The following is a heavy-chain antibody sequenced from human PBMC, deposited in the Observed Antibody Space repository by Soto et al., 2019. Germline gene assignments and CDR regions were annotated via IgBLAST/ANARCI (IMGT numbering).Heavy chain of an antibody. J-gene: IGHJ4*02. CDR3: AKDGRDRTGTTSLTFDF. Sequence: GGSLRLSCAASGFTFSNYAMSWVRQAPGKGLEWVSGISGSGSETYYADSVKGRFTISRDNSKNTLYLQMNSLRGEDTAVYYCAKDGRDRTGTTSLTFDFWGQGTVVTVSS. CDR1: GFTFSNYA. CDR2: ISGSGSET. D-gene: IGHD1-1*01. V-gene: IGHV3-23*01.